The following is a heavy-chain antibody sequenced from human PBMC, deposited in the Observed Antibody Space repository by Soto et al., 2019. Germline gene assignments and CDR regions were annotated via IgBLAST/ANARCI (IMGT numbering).Heavy chain of an antibody. V-gene: IGHV5-51*01. CDR2: IYPGDSDT. CDR3: AASIFYYGMGV. J-gene: IGHJ6*02. CDR1: GYTFTNYC. Sequence: PGESLKISCKGFGYTFTNYCIGWVLQMPGKGPEWMGIIYPGDSDTKYNPSFQGQVTISADKSITTTYLQWSSLKASDTAIYYCAASIFYYGMGVWGQGTTVTVSS.